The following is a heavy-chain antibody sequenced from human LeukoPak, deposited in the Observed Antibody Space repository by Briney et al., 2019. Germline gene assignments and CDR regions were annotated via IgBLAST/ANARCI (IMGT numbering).Heavy chain of an antibody. J-gene: IGHJ6*02. Sequence: ASVKVSCKASGYTFTSYGISWVRQAPGQGLEWMGWTSAYNGNTNYAQKLQGRVTMTTDTSTSTAYMELRSLRSDDTAVYYCAREWVVVDYYYGMDVWGQRTTVTVSS. CDR1: GYTFTSYG. D-gene: IGHD2-15*01. V-gene: IGHV1-18*01. CDR3: AREWVVVDYYYGMDV. CDR2: TSAYNGNT.